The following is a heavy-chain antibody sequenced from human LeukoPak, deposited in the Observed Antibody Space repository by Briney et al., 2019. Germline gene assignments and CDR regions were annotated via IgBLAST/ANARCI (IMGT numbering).Heavy chain of an antibody. CDR1: GGSISSYY. D-gene: IGHD5-18*01. Sequence: SETLSLTCTVSGGSISSYYWSWIRQPAGKGLEWIGRFYTTGNTNYNLSLKSRVTMSVDTSKNQFSLRLSSVTAADTAVYYCARWLWFSNNYYYMDVWGKGTTVTVSS. CDR2: FYTTGNT. CDR3: ARWLWFSNNYYYMDV. V-gene: IGHV4-4*07. J-gene: IGHJ6*03.